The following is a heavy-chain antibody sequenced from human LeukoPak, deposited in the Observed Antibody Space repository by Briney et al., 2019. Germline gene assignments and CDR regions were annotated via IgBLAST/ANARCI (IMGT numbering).Heavy chain of an antibody. CDR2: LYSDGRT. CDR1: GFTVNSNY. D-gene: IGHD3-3*01. J-gene: IGHJ4*02. CDR3: AKVKIFGVVIYSFDY. V-gene: IGHV3-53*01. Sequence: RAGGSLRLSCAASGFTVNSNYMNWVRQAPGKGLEWVSVLYSDGRTYYADSVKGRFTISRDTSKNTLYLQVNSLRAEDTAVYYCAKVKIFGVVIYSFDYWGQGTLVTVSS.